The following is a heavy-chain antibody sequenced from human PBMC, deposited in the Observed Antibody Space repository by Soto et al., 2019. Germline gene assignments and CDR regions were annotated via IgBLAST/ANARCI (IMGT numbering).Heavy chain of an antibody. CDR3: AADDSSSWDDAFDI. Sequence: SVKVSCKASGFTFTSSAVQWVRQARGQRLEWIGWIVVGSGNTNYAQKFQERVTITRDMSTSTAYMELSSLRSEDTAVYYCAADDSSSWDDAFDIWGQGTMVTVSS. D-gene: IGHD6-13*01. V-gene: IGHV1-58*01. J-gene: IGHJ3*02. CDR1: GFTFTSSA. CDR2: IVVGSGNT.